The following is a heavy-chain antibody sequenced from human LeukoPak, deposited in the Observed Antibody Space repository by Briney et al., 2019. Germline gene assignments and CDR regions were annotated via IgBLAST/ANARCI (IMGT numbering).Heavy chain of an antibody. CDR3: ARDQSGIRYFDWLLSDD. J-gene: IGHJ4*02. CDR1: GFTFSSYG. V-gene: IGHV3-7*01. Sequence: QPGGSLRLSCAASGFTFSSYGMHWVRQAPGNGLECVAIIKQDGSEKYYVNSVKGRFTISRDNAKNSLYLQMNSLRADDTAVYYCARDQSGIRYFDWLLSDDWGQGTLVTVSS. CDR2: IKQDGSEK. D-gene: IGHD3-9*01.